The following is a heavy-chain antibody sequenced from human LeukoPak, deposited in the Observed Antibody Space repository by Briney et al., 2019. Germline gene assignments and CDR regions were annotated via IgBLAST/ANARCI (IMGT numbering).Heavy chain of an antibody. CDR2: IYYSGST. Sequence: SETLSLTCTVSGGSISSGGYYWSWIRQHPGKGLEWIGYIYYSGSTYYNPSLKSRVTISVDTSKNQFSLKLSSVTAADTAVYYCARALAFQKGYYYGSGSPYDYWGQGTLVTVSS. CDR1: GGSISSGGYY. D-gene: IGHD3-10*01. CDR3: ARALAFQKGYYYGSGSPYDY. J-gene: IGHJ4*02. V-gene: IGHV4-31*03.